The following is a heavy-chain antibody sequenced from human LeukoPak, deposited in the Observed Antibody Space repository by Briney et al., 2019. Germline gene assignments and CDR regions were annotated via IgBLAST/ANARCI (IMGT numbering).Heavy chain of an antibody. CDR1: GGSISSSSYY. V-gene: IGHV4-39*01. CDR2: IYYSGST. Sequence: SETLSLTCTVSGGSISSSSYYWGWIRQPPGKGLEWIGSIYYSGSTYYNPSLKSRVTISVDTSKNQFSLKLSSVTAADTAVYYCARRRVDDYVWGSYRPLGPFDYWGQGTLVTVSS. CDR3: ARRRVDDYVWGSYRPLGPFDY. D-gene: IGHD3-16*02. J-gene: IGHJ4*02.